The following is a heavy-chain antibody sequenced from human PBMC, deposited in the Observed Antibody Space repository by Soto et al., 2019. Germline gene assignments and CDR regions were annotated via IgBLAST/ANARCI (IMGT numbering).Heavy chain of an antibody. CDR2: ISTSSTTI. CDR3: ARGDSSGYGRVFDY. V-gene: IGHV3-48*01. CDR1: GFTFSSYT. Sequence: GGSLRLSCAASGFTFSSYTMNWVLQAPWKGLEWVSYISTSSTTIYYADSVKGRFTISRDDAKNSLYLQMNSLRAEDTAVYYCARGDSSGYGRVFDYWGQGTLVTVSS. D-gene: IGHD3-22*01. J-gene: IGHJ4*02.